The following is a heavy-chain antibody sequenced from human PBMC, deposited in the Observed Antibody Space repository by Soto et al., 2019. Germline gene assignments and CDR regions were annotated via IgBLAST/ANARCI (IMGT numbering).Heavy chain of an antibody. Sequence: GGSLRLSCAASGFTFSSYAMHWVRQAPGKGLEWVAVISYDGSNKYYADSVKGRFTISRDNSKNTLYLQMNSLRAEDTAVYYCARDLPEKSPYYDFWSGYYSSPLDWFDPWGQGTLVTVSS. J-gene: IGHJ5*02. D-gene: IGHD3-3*01. CDR1: GFTFSSYA. V-gene: IGHV3-30-3*01. CDR3: ARDLPEKSPYYDFWSGYYSSPLDWFDP. CDR2: ISYDGSNK.